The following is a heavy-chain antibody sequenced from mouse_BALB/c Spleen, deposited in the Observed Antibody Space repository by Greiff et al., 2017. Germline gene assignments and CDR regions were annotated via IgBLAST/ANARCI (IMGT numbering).Heavy chain of an antibody. CDR2: IWRGGST. D-gene: IGHD2-4*01. CDR3: AKRDGITTSYYAMDY. Sequence: VQLQESGPSLVQPSQSLSITCTVSGFSLTSYGVHWVRQSPGKGLEWLGVIWRGGSTDYNAAFMSRLSITKDNSKSQVFFKMNSLQADDTAIYYCAKRDGITTSYYAMDYWGQGTSVTVSS. J-gene: IGHJ4*01. CDR1: GFSLTSYG. V-gene: IGHV2-5-1*01.